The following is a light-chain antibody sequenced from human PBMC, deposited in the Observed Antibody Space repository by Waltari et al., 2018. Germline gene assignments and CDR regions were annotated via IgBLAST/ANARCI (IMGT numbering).Light chain of an antibody. CDR1: ALPKQY. CDR2: KDS. CDR3: QSADSSGTYPFS. V-gene: IGLV3-25*03. J-gene: IGLJ1*01. Sequence: SYELTQPPSVSVSPGQTARITCSGDALPKQYAYWYQQKPGQAPVLVIYKDSERPSWIPERFSGSSSGTTVTLTISGVQAEDEADYYCQSADSSGTYPFSFGTGTKVTVL.